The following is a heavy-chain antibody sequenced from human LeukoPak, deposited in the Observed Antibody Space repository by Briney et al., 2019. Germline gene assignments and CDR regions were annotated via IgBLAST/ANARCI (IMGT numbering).Heavy chain of an antibody. CDR1: GFTFSSYG. V-gene: IGHV3-33*01. Sequence: GGSLRLSCAASGFTFSSYGMHWVRQAPGKGLEWVAVIWYDGSNKYYADSVKGRFTISRDNSKNTLYLQMNSLRAEDTAVYYCARDGRGRIAALQYFDYCGQGTLVTVSS. CDR3: ARDGRGRIAALQYFDY. J-gene: IGHJ4*02. CDR2: IWYDGSNK. D-gene: IGHD6-6*01.